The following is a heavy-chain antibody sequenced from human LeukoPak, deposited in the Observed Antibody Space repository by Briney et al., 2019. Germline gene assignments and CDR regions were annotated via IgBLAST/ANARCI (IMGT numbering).Heavy chain of an antibody. CDR3: ARLPIITMIVVARVNQLDIDAFDI. Sequence: SETLSLTCTVSGGSISSYYWSWIRQPPGKGLEWIGNIYNSGSTNYNPSLKSRVTISVDTSKNQFSLKLSSVTAADTAVYYCARLPIITMIVVARVNQLDIDAFDIWGQGTMVTVSS. J-gene: IGHJ3*02. CDR2: IYNSGST. D-gene: IGHD3-22*01. CDR1: GGSISSYY. V-gene: IGHV4-4*08.